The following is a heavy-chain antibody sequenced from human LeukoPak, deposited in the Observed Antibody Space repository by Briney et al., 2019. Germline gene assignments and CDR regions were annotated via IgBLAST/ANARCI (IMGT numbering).Heavy chain of an antibody. V-gene: IGHV3-21*01. CDR2: ISSSSSYI. Sequence: GGSLSLSCAASGFTFSSYSMNWVRQAPGKGLEWVSSISSSSSYIYYADSVKGRFTISRDNAKNSLYLQMNSLRAEDTAVYYCARDLRYGDAADLFDYWGQGTLVTVSS. J-gene: IGHJ4*02. CDR1: GFTFSSYS. CDR3: ARDLRYGDAADLFDY. D-gene: IGHD4-17*01.